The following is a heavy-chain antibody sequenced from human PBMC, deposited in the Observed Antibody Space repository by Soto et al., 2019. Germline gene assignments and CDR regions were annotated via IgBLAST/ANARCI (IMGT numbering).Heavy chain of an antibody. J-gene: IGHJ5*02. Sequence: PSETLSLTCTVSGGSISSGDYYWSWIRQPPGKGLEWIGYIYYSGSTYYNPSLKSRVTISVDTSKNQFSLKLSSVTAADTAGDYCARGGYGWFDPWGQGTLVTVDS. D-gene: IGHD6-13*01. V-gene: IGHV4-30-4*01. CDR3: ARGGYGWFDP. CDR1: GGSISSGDYY. CDR2: IYYSGST.